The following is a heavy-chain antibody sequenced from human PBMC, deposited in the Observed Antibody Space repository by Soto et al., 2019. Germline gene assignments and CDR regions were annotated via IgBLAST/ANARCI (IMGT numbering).Heavy chain of an antibody. CDR3: GKMGATKDFDY. Sequence: GGSLRLSCAASGFTFSNYGMHWVRQAPGQGLEWVSGISYDGSNENYADSVKGRFTISRDNSKNTLYLQMNSLGGEDTAVYYCGKMGATKDFDYWGQGTLVTVSS. D-gene: IGHD1-26*01. CDR1: GFTFSNYG. CDR2: ISYDGSNE. J-gene: IGHJ4*02. V-gene: IGHV3-30*18.